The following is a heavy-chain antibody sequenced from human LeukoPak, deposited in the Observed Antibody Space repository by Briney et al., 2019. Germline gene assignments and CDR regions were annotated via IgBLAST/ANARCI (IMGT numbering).Heavy chain of an antibody. Sequence: GGSLRLSCTASGFTFGDYAMSWVRQAPGKGLEWVGFIRSKAYGGTTEYAASVKGRFTISRDDSKSIAYLQMNSLKTEDTAVYYCTRPPTRGTTYYDFWSGSYYMDVWGKGTTVTVSS. CDR1: GFTFGDYA. CDR2: IRSKAYGGTT. D-gene: IGHD3-3*01. CDR3: TRPPTRGTTYYDFWSGSYYMDV. J-gene: IGHJ6*03. V-gene: IGHV3-49*04.